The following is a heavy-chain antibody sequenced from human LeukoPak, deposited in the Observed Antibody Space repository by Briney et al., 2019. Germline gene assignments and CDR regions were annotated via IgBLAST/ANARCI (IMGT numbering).Heavy chain of an antibody. Sequence: GGSLRLSCAASGFTFSSYCMSWVRQAPGKGLEGVANIKQEGGERYYVDSVKGRFTISRGNAKNSLYLQMHSLRAVDTAVSYCARAPSGGNGFSYWGLGTLVTVSS. CDR3: ARAPSGGNGFSY. CDR2: IKQEGGER. D-gene: IGHD2-15*01. CDR1: GFTFSSYC. J-gene: IGHJ4*02. V-gene: IGHV3-7*04.